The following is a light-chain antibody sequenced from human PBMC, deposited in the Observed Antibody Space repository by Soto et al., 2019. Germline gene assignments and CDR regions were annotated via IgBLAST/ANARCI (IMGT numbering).Light chain of an antibody. CDR3: SSYTTTNTLDVL. CDR2: GVN. V-gene: IGLV2-14*03. J-gene: IGLJ2*01. CDR1: GGDVGGYNY. Sequence: QSALTQPASVSGSPGQSITISCTGTGGDVGGYNYVTWYQQHPGKAPKLIIDGVNNRPSGVSSRFSGSKSGNRASLTISGLQAEDEADYYCSSYTTTNTLDVLFGGGTKLTVL.